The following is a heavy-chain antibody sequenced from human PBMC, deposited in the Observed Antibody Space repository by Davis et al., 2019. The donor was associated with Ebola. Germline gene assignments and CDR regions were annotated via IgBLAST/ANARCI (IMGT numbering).Heavy chain of an antibody. V-gene: IGHV1-69*13. CDR3: ARDFDGGNYYFDY. CDR2: IIPIFDTP. Sequence: SVKVSCKTSGGSFSSHPISWVRQAPRQGLEWMGGIIPIFDTPRYAQKFQGRITITADASTSTAYMGLSSLRSEDTATYFCARDFDGGNYYFDYWGPGTPVTVSS. D-gene: IGHD3-9*01. J-gene: IGHJ4*02. CDR1: GGSFSSHP.